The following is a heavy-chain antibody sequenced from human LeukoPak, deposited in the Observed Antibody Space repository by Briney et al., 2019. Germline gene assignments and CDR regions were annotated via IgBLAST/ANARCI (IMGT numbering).Heavy chain of an antibody. Sequence: GGSLRLSCAASGFTFSSYGMSWVRQAPGKGLEWVSVMSGSGGSTYYAGSVKGRFTISRDSSKNMLYLQMNSLRAEDTALYYCARVNSGSCYGSLDYWGQGTLVTVSS. CDR1: GFTFSSYG. V-gene: IGHV3-23*01. J-gene: IGHJ4*02. CDR2: MSGSGGST. CDR3: ARVNSGSCYGSLDY. D-gene: IGHD1-26*01.